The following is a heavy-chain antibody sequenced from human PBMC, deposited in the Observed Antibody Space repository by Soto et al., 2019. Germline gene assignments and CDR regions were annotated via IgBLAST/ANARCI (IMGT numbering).Heavy chain of an antibody. V-gene: IGHV4-30-2*01. CDR1: GGCFSGYS. Sequence: SEMLSLTCAVYGGCFSGYSWSWIRQPPGKGLEWIGYIYHSGSTYYNPSLKSRVTISVDRSKNQFSLKLSSVTAADTAVYYCAAGGGLPRYYWGQGTLVTVSS. CDR3: AAGGGLPRYY. D-gene: IGHD5-12*01. J-gene: IGHJ4*02. CDR2: IYHSGST.